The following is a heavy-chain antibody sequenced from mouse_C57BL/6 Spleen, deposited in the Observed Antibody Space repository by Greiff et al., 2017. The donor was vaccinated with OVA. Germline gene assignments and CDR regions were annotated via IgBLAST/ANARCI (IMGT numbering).Heavy chain of an antibody. Sequence: QVQLKESGPGLVAPSPCLSITCTASGFSLTSYGVSWVRQPPGKGLEWLGVIWGDGSTNYHSALISRLTTSKDNSKSQVFLKLNSLQTDDTATYYCAGGSRSYDAMDYWGQGTSVTVSS. D-gene: IGHD1-1*01. CDR3: AGGSRSYDAMDY. J-gene: IGHJ4*01. CDR1: GFSLTSYG. V-gene: IGHV2-3*01. CDR2: IWGDGST.